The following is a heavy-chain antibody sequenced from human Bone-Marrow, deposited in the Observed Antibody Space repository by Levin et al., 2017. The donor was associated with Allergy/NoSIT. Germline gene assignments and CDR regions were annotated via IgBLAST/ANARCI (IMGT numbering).Heavy chain of an antibody. CDR2: ISWNSGSI. V-gene: IGHV3-9*01. CDR1: GFTFDDYA. CDR3: AKDKLRFLPTPRSAFDI. Sequence: GGSLRLSCAASGFTFDDYAMHWVRQAPGKGLEWVSGISWNSGSIGYADSVKGRFTISRDNAKNSLYLQMNSLRAEDTALYYCAKDKLRFLPTPRSAFDIWGQGTMVTVSS. D-gene: IGHD3-3*01. J-gene: IGHJ3*02.